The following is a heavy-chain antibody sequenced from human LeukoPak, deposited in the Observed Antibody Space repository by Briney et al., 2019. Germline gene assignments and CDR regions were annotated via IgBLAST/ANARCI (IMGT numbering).Heavy chain of an antibody. J-gene: IGHJ4*02. Sequence: SETLSLTCAVSGGSISSGGYSWSWIRQPPGKGLEWIGYIYYSGSTNYNPSLKSRVTISVDTSKNQFSLKLSSVTAADTAVYYCARAPSNYYDSSGYRFDYWGQGTLVTVSS. D-gene: IGHD3-22*01. CDR1: GGSISSGGYS. CDR3: ARAPSNYYDSSGYRFDY. V-gene: IGHV4-61*08. CDR2: IYYSGST.